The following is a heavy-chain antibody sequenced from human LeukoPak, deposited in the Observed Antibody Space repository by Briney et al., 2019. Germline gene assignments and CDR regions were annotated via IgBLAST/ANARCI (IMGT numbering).Heavy chain of an antibody. D-gene: IGHD1-14*01. V-gene: IGHV4-34*01. Sequence: PSETLSLTCAVYGGSFSGYYWSWIRQPPGKGLEWIGSIYHSGSTYYNPSLKSRVTISVDTSKNQFSLKLSSVTAADTAVYYCAREETTYFDYWGQGTLVTVSS. J-gene: IGHJ4*02. CDR2: IYHSGST. CDR1: GGSFSGYY. CDR3: AREETTYFDY.